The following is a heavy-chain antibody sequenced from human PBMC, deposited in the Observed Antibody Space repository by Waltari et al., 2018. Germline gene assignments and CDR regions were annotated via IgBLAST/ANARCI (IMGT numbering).Heavy chain of an antibody. V-gene: IGHV3-23*01. CDR2: ISGSGGST. CDR1: GFTFSSYA. J-gene: IGHJ4*02. CDR3: ASLWFGELLPLDY. Sequence: EVQLLESGGGLVQPGGSLRLSCAASGFTFSSYAMIWVRQAPGKGLEWVSAISGSGGSTYYADSVKGRFTISRDNSKNTLYLQMNSLRAEDTAVYYCASLWFGELLPLDYWGQGTLVTVSS. D-gene: IGHD3-10*01.